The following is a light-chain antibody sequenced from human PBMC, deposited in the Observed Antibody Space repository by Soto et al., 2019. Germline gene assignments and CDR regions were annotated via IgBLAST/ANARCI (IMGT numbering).Light chain of an antibody. CDR1: KLGDKY. Sequence: SYELTQPPSVSVSPGQTASITCSGDKLGDKYACWYQQKPGQSPVLVIFRDTKRPSGIPERFFGSNSGNTATLTISGTQAMDEADYYCQTWDSSIVVFGGGTKLTVL. CDR3: QTWDSSIVV. CDR2: RDT. V-gene: IGLV3-1*01. J-gene: IGLJ2*01.